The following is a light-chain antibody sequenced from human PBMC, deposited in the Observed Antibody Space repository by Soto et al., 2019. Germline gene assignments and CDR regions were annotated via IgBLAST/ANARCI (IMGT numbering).Light chain of an antibody. V-gene: IGKV1-5*01. CDR2: DAF. Sequence: DIQMTQSPSSLSASVGDRVTITCRASQSISSWVAWYQQKPGKAPKLLIFDAFSLESGDPSRFSGSRSGTEFTLTISRLQPDDYATYYCQQYNSYSPLPFGGGTKGEIK. J-gene: IGKJ4*01. CDR1: QSISSW. CDR3: QQYNSYSPLP.